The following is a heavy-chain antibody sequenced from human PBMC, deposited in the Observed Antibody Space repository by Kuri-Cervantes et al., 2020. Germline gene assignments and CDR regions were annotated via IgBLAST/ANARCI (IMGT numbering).Heavy chain of an antibody. CDR2: IIPSGGST. V-gene: IGHV1-46*01. D-gene: IGHD2-2*01. CDR3: ARVVVVPAAGEYYYYMDV. CDR1: GYTFTSYC. Sequence: ASVKVSCKASGYTFTSYCMHWVRQAPGQGLEWMGIIIPSGGSTSYAQKFQGRVTMTRDTSTSTVYMELSSLRSEDTAVYYCARVVVVPAAGEYYYYMDVWGKGTTVTVSS. J-gene: IGHJ6*03.